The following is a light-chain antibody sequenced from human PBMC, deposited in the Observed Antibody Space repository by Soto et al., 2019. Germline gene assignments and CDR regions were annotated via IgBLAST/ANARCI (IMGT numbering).Light chain of an antibody. J-gene: IGKJ2*01. CDR3: QQVNGYPHT. Sequence: DIQLTQSPSFLSASVGDRVTITCRASQDISSHLAWYQQIPGKGPKLLIYAASTLQGGVPFRFSGSGSGTEFTLAISSLQPDDFATYYCQQVNGYPHTFGQGTKLEIK. CDR2: AAS. CDR1: QDISSH. V-gene: IGKV1-9*01.